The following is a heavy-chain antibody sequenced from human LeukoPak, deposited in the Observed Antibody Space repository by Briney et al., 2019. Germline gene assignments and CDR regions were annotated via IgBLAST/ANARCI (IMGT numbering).Heavy chain of an antibody. CDR2: IKTDGSEK. V-gene: IGHV3-7*01. D-gene: IGHD3-22*01. CDR3: ATYSSLNRREFQY. CDR1: GFTFSDYS. J-gene: IGHJ1*01. Sequence: GGSLRLSCAASGFTFSDYSMNWVRQAPGKGLQWVANIKTDGSEKYYVDSVKGRFTISRDNAKNSLYLQMNSLRAEDTAVYYCATYSSLNRREFQYWGQGTLLTVSS.